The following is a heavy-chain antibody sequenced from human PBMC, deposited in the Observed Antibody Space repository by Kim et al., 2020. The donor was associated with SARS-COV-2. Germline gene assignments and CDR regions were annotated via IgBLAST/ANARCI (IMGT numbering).Heavy chain of an antibody. V-gene: IGHV3-43*01. CDR3: AKSAYDGSGYQYYFEY. CDR2: ITWDGEDT. Sequence: GGSLRLSCAASGFKFDDYTIHWVRQAPGGGLEWVSLITWDGEDTYYADSVKGRFTISRDNSKNSLYLQMNSLRSEDTALYYCAKSAYDGSGYQYYFEYWGQGTPVTVSS. J-gene: IGHJ4*02. CDR1: GFKFDDYT. D-gene: IGHD3-22*01.